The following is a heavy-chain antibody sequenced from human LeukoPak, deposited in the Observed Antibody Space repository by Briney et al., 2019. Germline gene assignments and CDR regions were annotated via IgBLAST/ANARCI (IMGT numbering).Heavy chain of an antibody. CDR3: ARGVVTIFGVVITAFDI. CDR1: GYTFTSYA. J-gene: IGHJ3*02. CDR2: INAGNGNT. Sequence: ASVKVSCKASGYTFTSYAKHWVRQAPGQRLEWMGWINAGNGNTKYSQKFQGRVTITRDTSASTAYMELSSLRSEDTAVYYCARGVVTIFGVVITAFDIWGQGTMVTVSS. V-gene: IGHV1-3*01. D-gene: IGHD3-3*01.